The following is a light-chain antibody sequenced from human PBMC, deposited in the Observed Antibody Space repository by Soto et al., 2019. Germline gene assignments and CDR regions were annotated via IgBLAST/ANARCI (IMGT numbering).Light chain of an antibody. CDR1: QDINSW. J-gene: IGKJ4*01. Sequence: DIQMTQSPSSVSASVGDRVTITCRASQDINSWLAWYQQKQGKAPKPLIYAASSLQSGVPSRFSGSGSGTDFTLTISSLQPEDFATYYCQQANIFPLTFGGGTKVEIK. CDR2: AAS. CDR3: QQANIFPLT. V-gene: IGKV1D-12*01.